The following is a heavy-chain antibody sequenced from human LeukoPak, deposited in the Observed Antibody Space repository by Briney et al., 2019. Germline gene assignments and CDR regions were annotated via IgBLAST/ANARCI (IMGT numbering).Heavy chain of an antibody. D-gene: IGHD5-12*01. Sequence: PSETLSLTCTVSGGSISTTNWWTWVRQPPGKGLGGIGEIYHSGNTNYNPSLKSRVTISIDKSKNQFSLKLSSLTAADTAVYYCAGLWGISATTTDYWGQGSLVTVSS. J-gene: IGHJ4*02. CDR2: IYHSGNT. V-gene: IGHV4-4*02. CDR1: GGSISTTNW. CDR3: AGLWGISATTTDY.